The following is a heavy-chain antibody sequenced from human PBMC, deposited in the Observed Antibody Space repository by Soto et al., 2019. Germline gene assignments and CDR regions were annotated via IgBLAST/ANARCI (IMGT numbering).Heavy chain of an antibody. Sequence: PLEMLSLTCAVYGGSFSGYCLRGIRQPPGKGLEWIGEINHSGITNYNPSLKSRVTISVDTSKNQFSLKLSSLTAADTAVDYCARAGLRCLKGLSTDRCGMDVWGQGTTVTAS. D-gene: IGHD3-3*01. CDR1: GGSFSGYC. CDR2: INHSGIT. V-gene: IGHV4-34*01. J-gene: IGHJ6*01. CDR3: ARAGLRCLKGLSTDRCGMDV.